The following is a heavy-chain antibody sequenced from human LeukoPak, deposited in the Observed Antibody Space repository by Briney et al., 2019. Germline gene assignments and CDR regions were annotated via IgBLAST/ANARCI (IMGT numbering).Heavy chain of an antibody. V-gene: IGHV3-64D*09. Sequence: QPGGSLRLSCSASGFTFSSYAMHWVRQAPGKGLEYVSAISSNGGSTYYADSVKGRFTISRDNSRNTLYLQMSSLRAEDTAVYYCVKGMDIAMVSAFDYWGQGTLVTVSS. CDR3: VKGMDIAMVSAFDY. CDR2: ISSNGGST. D-gene: IGHD5-18*01. CDR1: GFTFSSYA. J-gene: IGHJ4*02.